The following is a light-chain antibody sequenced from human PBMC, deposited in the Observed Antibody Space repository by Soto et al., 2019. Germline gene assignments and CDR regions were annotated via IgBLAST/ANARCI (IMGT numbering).Light chain of an antibody. CDR1: SSDFGSYNL. V-gene: IGLV2-23*01. CDR3: CSYAGTSTYVV. Sequence: QSALTQPASVSGSPGQSITISCTGTSSDFGSYNLVSWFQQHPGRAPKLMICEGSKRPSGVSNRFSGSTSGNTASLTISGLQAEDEAEYYCCSYAGTSTYVVFGGGTKLTVL. J-gene: IGLJ2*01. CDR2: EGS.